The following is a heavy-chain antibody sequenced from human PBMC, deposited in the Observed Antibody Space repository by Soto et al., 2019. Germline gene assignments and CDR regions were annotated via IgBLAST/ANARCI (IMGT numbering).Heavy chain of an antibody. Sequence: PGGSLRLSCAASGFTFSSYSMNWVRQAPGKGLEWVSSISSSSSYIYYADSVKGRFTISRDNAKNSLYLQMNSLRAEDTAVYYCASQRGVSAYYYYGMDVWGQGTTVTVSS. V-gene: IGHV3-21*01. CDR2: ISSSSSYI. J-gene: IGHJ6*02. CDR3: ASQRGVSAYYYYGMDV. CDR1: GFTFSSYS.